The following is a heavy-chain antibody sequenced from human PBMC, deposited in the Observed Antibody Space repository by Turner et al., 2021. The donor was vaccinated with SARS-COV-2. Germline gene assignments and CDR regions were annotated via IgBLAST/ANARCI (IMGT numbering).Heavy chain of an antibody. D-gene: IGHD5-12*01. CDR3: ATCRDGYNWGAFHI. V-gene: IGHV1-24*01. CDR1: GYTLTELS. J-gene: IGHJ3*02. CDR2: FDPEDGET. Sequence: QVQLVQFGAEVKKPGASVKVYCTVSGYTLTELSMHWVRQAPGKGLEWMEGFDPEDGETIYAQKFQGRVTMTEDTSTDTAYMELGSLISEDTAVYYCATCRDGYNWGAFHIWGQGTMVTVSS.